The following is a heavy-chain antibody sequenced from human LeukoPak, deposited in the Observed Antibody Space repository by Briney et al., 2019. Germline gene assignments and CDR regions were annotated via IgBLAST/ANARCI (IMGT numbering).Heavy chain of an antibody. Sequence: PGGTLRPSCAASGFTFSSYPMSWVRQAPGKGLEWVSGIVGSGDSTYYADSVKGRFTISRDNSKNTLYLQMNSLRAEDTAVYYCAKVGTSGSSGWYEDYWGQGTLATVSS. CDR1: GFTFSSYP. CDR3: AKVGTSGSSGWYEDY. J-gene: IGHJ4*02. V-gene: IGHV3-23*01. D-gene: IGHD6-19*01. CDR2: IVGSGDST.